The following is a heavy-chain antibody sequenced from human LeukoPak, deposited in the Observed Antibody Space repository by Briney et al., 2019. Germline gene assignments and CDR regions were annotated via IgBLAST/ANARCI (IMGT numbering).Heavy chain of an antibody. D-gene: IGHD1-26*01. V-gene: IGHV4-38-2*02. J-gene: IGHJ4*02. CDR3: ARLIHAGGARVAY. Sequence: PSETLSLTCTVSGYSIGSGYFWGWIRQPPGKGLEWIGTIYYSGRTYYNPSLKSRVTISLDTSKNQFSLKLSSVTAADTAVYYCARLIHAGGARVAYWGQGTLVTVSS. CDR1: GYSIGSGYF. CDR2: IYYSGRT.